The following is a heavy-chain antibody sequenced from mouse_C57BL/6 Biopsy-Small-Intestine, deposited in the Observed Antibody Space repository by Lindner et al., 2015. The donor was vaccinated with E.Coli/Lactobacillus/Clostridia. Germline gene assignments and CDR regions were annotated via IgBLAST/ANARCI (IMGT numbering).Heavy chain of an antibody. J-gene: IGHJ2*01. CDR1: GYAFSTSW. CDR2: IYPGDGDP. Sequence: VQLQESGPELVKPGASVKISCKASGYAFSTSWMYWVKQRPGKGLEWIGRIYPGDGDPNYNGKFKGKATLTADKSSSTAYMQLSSLTSEDSAVYFCARFYYGNSGYFDYWGQGTTLTVSS. D-gene: IGHD2-1*01. V-gene: IGHV1-82*01. CDR3: ARFYYGNSGYFDY.